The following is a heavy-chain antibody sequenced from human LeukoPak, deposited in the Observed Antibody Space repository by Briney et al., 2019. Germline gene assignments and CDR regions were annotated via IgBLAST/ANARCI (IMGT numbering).Heavy chain of an antibody. Sequence: QPGGSLRLSCAASGFTFSSSGMHWVRQAPGKGLEWVAVISYDGSNKYYADSVKGRFTFSRDNSKNTLYLQMNSQRAEDTAVYYCAKEYCSNSVCHSLDYWGQGTLVTVSS. CDR2: ISYDGSNK. CDR3: AKEYCSNSVCHSLDY. D-gene: IGHD2-8*01. J-gene: IGHJ4*02. V-gene: IGHV3-30*18. CDR1: GFTFSSSG.